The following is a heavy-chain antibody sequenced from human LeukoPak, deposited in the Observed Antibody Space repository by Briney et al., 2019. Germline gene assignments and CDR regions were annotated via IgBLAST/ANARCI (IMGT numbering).Heavy chain of an antibody. V-gene: IGHV3-30*18. CDR2: ISFDANNE. J-gene: IGHJ4*02. CDR1: AFTFRTYG. Sequence: GGSLRLSCAASAFTFRTYGMHWVRQAPGKGLEWVAVISFDANNENYADSVKGRFTISRDNSKNTLYLQVNSLKAEDTAVYYCAKDRHPARADGYYFDYWGQGTLVTVSS. CDR3: AKDRHPARADGYYFDY. D-gene: IGHD5-24*01.